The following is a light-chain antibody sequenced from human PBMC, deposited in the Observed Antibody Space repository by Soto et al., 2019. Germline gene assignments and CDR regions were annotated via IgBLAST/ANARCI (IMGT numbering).Light chain of an antibody. CDR1: QGISSY. CDR2: AAS. Sequence: AIRMTQSPSSLSASTGDRVTITCRASQGISSYLAWYQQKPGKAPKLLIYAASTLQSGVPSRFSGSGSGTDFTLAISCFQSEDFANYYCQHYYSSPPFTFGQGTKLEIK. CDR3: QHYYSSPPFT. V-gene: IGKV1-8*01. J-gene: IGKJ2*01.